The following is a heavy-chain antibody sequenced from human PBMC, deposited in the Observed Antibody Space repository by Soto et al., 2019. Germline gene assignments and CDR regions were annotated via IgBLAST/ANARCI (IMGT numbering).Heavy chain of an antibody. CDR3: AVSSSSSIVHYYYGMDV. V-gene: IGHV3-21*01. CDR1: GFTFSSYS. Sequence: PGGSLRLSCAASGFTFSSYSMNWVRQAPGKGLEWVSSISSSSSYIYYADSVKGRFTISRDNAKNSLYLQMNSLRAEDTAVYYCAVSSSSSIVHYYYGMDVWGLGTTVTVSS. CDR2: ISSSSSYI. D-gene: IGHD6-6*01. J-gene: IGHJ6*02.